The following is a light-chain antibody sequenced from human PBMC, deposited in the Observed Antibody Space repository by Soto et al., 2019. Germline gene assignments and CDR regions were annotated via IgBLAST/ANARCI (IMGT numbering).Light chain of an antibody. CDR3: ERCSMSAGR. Sequence: GDRVTITCRASQAISSALAWYQQKPGKPPKLLIYDASTLQNGVPSRFSGTGSGTEFALTITNLQPDALATPFCERCSMSAGRLGGGTKVDIK. J-gene: IGKJ4*02. CDR2: DAS. CDR1: QAISSA. V-gene: IGKV1-13*02.